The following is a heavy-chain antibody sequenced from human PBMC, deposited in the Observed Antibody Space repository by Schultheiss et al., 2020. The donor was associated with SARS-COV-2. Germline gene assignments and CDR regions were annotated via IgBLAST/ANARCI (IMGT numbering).Heavy chain of an antibody. J-gene: IGHJ4*02. CDR1: GFTFSSYG. D-gene: IGHD3-3*01. CDR2: ISGSGGST. CDR3: AKDRLGRALRFLEWLLPDY. Sequence: GGSLRLSCAASGFTFSSYGMHWVRQAPGKGLEWVSAISGSGGSTYYADSVKGRFTISRDNSKNTLYLQMNSLRAEDTAVYYCAKDRLGRALRFLEWLLPDYWGQGTLVTVSS. V-gene: IGHV3-23*01.